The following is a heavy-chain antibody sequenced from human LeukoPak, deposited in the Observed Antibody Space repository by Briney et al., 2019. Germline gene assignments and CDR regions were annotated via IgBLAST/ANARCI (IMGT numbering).Heavy chain of an antibody. Sequence: SETLSLTCTVSGGSISSYYWRWIRQPPGKGLEWIGYIYTSGSTNYNPSLKSRVTISVDTSKNQFSLKLSSVTAADTAVYYCAGRITIFGVVGDAFDIWGQGTMVTVSS. CDR1: GGSISSYY. CDR3: AGRITIFGVVGDAFDI. CDR2: IYTSGST. D-gene: IGHD3-3*01. J-gene: IGHJ3*02. V-gene: IGHV4-4*09.